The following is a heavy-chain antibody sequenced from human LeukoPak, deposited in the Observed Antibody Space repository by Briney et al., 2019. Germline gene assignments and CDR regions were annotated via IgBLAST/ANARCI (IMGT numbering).Heavy chain of an antibody. Sequence: SETLSLTCTVSGGSISSYYWSWIRQPAGKGLEWIGRIYTSGSTNYNPSLKSRVTMSVDTSKNQFSLKLSSVTAADTAVYYCAKGIYSSNWFDPWGQGTLVTVSS. V-gene: IGHV4-4*07. J-gene: IGHJ5*02. CDR2: IYTSGST. CDR3: AKGIYSSNWFDP. D-gene: IGHD6-13*01. CDR1: GGSISSYY.